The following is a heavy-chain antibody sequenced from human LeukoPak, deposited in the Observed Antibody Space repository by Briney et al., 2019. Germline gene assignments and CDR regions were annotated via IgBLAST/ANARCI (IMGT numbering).Heavy chain of an antibody. CDR2: IFYSGST. J-gene: IGHJ4*02. CDR3: ARHPPKSFFDY. Sequence: SETLCLTCTVSGGSISSYYRSWVRQPPGKGLEWIGYIFYSGSTNYNPSLKSRVTISVDTSKNQFSVKLSSVTAADTAVYYCARHPPKSFFDYWGQGTLVTVSS. V-gene: IGHV4-59*08. CDR1: GGSISSYY. D-gene: IGHD1-26*01.